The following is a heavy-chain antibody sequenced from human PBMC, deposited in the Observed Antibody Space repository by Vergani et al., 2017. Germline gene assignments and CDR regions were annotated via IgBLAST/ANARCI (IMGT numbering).Heavy chain of an antibody. CDR3: AREPPSSGQNWFDP. D-gene: IGHD6-19*01. V-gene: IGHV3-48*02. J-gene: IGHJ5*02. Sequence: EVQLVESGGGLVQPGGSLRLSCAASGFTFSSYSMNWVRQAPGKGLEWVSYISSSSSAIYYADSVKGRFTISRDNAKNSLYLQMSSLRDEDTAVYYCAREPPSSGQNWFDPGGEGTLVTVSS. CDR2: ISSSSSAI. CDR1: GFTFSSYS.